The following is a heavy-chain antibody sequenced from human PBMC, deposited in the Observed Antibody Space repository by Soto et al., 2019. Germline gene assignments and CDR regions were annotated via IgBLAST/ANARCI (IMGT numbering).Heavy chain of an antibody. V-gene: IGHV3-30*18. Sequence: QVQLVESGGGVVQPGRSLRLSCAASGFTFSSYGMHWVRQAPGKGLEWVAVISYDGSNKYYADSVKGRFTISRDNSKNPLYLQMNSLRAEDTAVYYCAKVAEDYYGMDVWGQGTTVTVSS. CDR2: ISYDGSNK. CDR3: AKVAEDYYGMDV. CDR1: GFTFSSYG. J-gene: IGHJ6*02.